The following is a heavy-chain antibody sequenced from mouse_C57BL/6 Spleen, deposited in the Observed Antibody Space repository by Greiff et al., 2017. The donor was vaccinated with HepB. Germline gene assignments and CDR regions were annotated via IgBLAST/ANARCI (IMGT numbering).Heavy chain of an antibody. J-gene: IGHJ4*01. Sequence: ESGAELVRPGTSVKVSCKASGYAFTNYLIEWVKQRPGQGLEWIGVINPGSGGTNYNEKFKGKATLTADKSSSTAYMQLSSLTSEDSAVYFCARSPTVGAMDYWGQGTSVTVSS. D-gene: IGHD1-1*01. CDR3: ARSPTVGAMDY. CDR2: INPGSGGT. CDR1: GYAFTNYL. V-gene: IGHV1-54*01.